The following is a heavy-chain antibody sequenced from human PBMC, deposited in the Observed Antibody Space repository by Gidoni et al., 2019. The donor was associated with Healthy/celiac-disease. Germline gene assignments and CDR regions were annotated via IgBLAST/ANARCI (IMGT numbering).Heavy chain of an antibody. Sequence: QVQLQESGPGLVKPSQTLSLTCTVSGGSISSGSYYWSWIRQPAGKGLEWIGRIYTSGSTNYNPSLKSRVTISVDTSKNQFSLKLSSVTAADTAVYYCARSGRYYRGTFDIWGQGTMVTVSS. J-gene: IGHJ3*02. V-gene: IGHV4-61*02. CDR2: IYTSGST. CDR1: GGSISSGSYY. D-gene: IGHD1-26*01. CDR3: ARSGRYYRGTFDI.